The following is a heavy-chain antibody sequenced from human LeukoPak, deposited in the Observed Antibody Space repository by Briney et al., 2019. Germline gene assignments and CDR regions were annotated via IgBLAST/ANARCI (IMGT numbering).Heavy chain of an antibody. CDR3: ARDSVGGPHYFDY. CDR1: GFTFSDYY. CDR2: MSSSSLYT. J-gene: IGHJ4*02. D-gene: IGHD2-15*01. V-gene: IGHV3-11*06. Sequence: GGSLRPSCEGSGFTFSDYYMSWIRQAPGKGLEWVSYMSSSSLYTNYADSVKGRFTISRDNAKNSLYLQMNSLRAEDTAVYYCARDSVGGPHYFDYWGQGTLVTVSS.